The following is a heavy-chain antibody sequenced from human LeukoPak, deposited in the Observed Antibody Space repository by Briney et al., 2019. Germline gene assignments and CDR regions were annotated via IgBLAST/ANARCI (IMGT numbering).Heavy chain of an antibody. D-gene: IGHD6-19*01. Sequence: GESLKISCKASGYSFPDFWIAWVRQVPGKGLEWMGIIYPDDSETRYSPSFQGQVTISADNSIATAYLQWNSLKASDTAMYYCVRHTGTGMPGFSDALDIWGQGTLVTVSS. J-gene: IGHJ3*02. CDR1: GYSFPDFW. CDR3: VRHTGTGMPGFSDALDI. CDR2: IYPDDSET. V-gene: IGHV5-51*01.